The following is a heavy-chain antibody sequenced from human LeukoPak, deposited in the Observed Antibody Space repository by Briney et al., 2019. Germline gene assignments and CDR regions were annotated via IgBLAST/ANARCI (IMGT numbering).Heavy chain of an antibody. D-gene: IGHD1-26*01. CDR1: GYTFTGYY. J-gene: IGHJ4*02. CDR3: ARDNGMGYYGGSGYFDY. Sequence: ASVNVSCKASGYTFTGYYMHWVRQAPGQGLEWMGWLNPKRGATNYAQKFQGRVTIARDTSITTAYMELSRLTSDDTAVYYCARDNGMGYYGGSGYFDYWGQGTLVTVSS. CDR2: LNPKRGAT. V-gene: IGHV1-2*02.